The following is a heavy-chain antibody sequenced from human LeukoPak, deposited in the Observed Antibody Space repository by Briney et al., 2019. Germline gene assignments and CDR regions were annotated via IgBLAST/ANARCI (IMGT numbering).Heavy chain of an antibody. V-gene: IGHV4-30-4*01. Sequence: SQTLSLTCTVSGGSISSGDYYWSWIRQPPGKGLEWIGYIYYSGSTYYNPSLKSRVTISVDTSKNQFSLKLSSVTAADTAVYYCARDGRDCSGGSRYPTSSRYYYDLWGQGTLVTVSS. CDR2: IYYSGST. CDR3: ARDGRDCSGGSRYPTSSRYYYDL. CDR1: GGSISSGDYY. D-gene: IGHD2-15*01. J-gene: IGHJ4*02.